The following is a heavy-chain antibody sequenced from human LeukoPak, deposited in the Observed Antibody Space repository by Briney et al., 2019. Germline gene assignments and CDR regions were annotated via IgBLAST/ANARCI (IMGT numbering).Heavy chain of an antibody. J-gene: IGHJ4*02. Sequence: PSETLSLTCAVYGGFLSGYYWSWIRQPPGKGLEWIGKISHGGSTNYNPSLNSRVTISVDTSKNQFSLKLQSVTAADTAVYFCARTDCTTTSCYAPFDSWGRGTLVTVSS. CDR3: ARTDCTTTSCYAPFDS. D-gene: IGHD2-2*01. CDR2: ISHGGST. CDR1: GGFLSGYY. V-gene: IGHV4-34*01.